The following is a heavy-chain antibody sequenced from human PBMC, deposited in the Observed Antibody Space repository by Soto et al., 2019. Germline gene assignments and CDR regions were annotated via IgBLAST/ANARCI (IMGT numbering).Heavy chain of an antibody. CDR1: GFTFSSYA. CDR3: ARDRGYCSGCSCRIQDAFDI. D-gene: IGHD2-15*01. Sequence: GGSLRLSCAASGFTFSSYAMSWVRQAPGKGLEWVSAISGSGGSTYYADSVKGRFTISRDNSKNTLYLQMNSLRDEDTAVYYCARDRGYCSGCSCRIQDAFDIWGQGTMVTVSS. J-gene: IGHJ3*02. V-gene: IGHV3-23*01. CDR2: ISGSGGST.